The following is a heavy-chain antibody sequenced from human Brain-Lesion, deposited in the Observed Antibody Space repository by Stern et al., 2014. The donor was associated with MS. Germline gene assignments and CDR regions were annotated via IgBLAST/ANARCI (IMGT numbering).Heavy chain of an antibody. CDR2: INPNTGGT. V-gene: IGHV1-2*02. J-gene: IGHJ6*02. Sequence: VQLVESGAEVKKPGALVKVSCKTSGYIFTGYYIHWVRQAPGQGLEWMAWINPNTGGTKYAQKFQGRVTMSRDTSISTAYVELSSLTSDDTAVYYCARDQRGITIFGVVTDYYYLGMDVWGQGTTVTVSS. CDR3: ARDQRGITIFGVVTDYYYLGMDV. CDR1: GYIFTGYY. D-gene: IGHD3-3*01.